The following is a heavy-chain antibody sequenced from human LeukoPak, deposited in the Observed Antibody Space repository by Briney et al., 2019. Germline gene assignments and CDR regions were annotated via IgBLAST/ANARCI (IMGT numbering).Heavy chain of an antibody. CDR2: IYTSGST. CDR3: ARAVEYYYYYMDV. J-gene: IGHJ6*03. V-gene: IGHV4-61*02. Sequence: SETLSLTCTVSGGSISSGSYYWSWIRQPAGKGLEWIGRIYTSGSTNYNPSLKSRVTISVNTSKNQFSLKLSSVTAADTAVYYCARAVEYYYYYMDVWGKGTTVTISS. CDR1: GGSISSGSYY.